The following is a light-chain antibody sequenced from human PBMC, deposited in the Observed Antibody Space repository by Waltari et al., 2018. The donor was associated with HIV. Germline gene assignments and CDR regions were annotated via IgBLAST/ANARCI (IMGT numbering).Light chain of an antibody. CDR2: DVS. V-gene: IGLV2-11*01. CDR3: CSYAGNYTPFV. CDR1: SSDVAAYNS. Sequence: QSALTQPRSVSGSPGQSVPISCTGTSSDVAAYNSVSWYQQHPGKAPKLMIYDVSWRPSGVPDRFSGSKSGNTASLTISGLQAEDEADYYCCSYAGNYTPFVFGTGTKVTVL. J-gene: IGLJ1*01.